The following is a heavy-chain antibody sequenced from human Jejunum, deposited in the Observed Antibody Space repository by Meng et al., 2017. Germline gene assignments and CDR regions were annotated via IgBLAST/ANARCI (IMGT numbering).Heavy chain of an antibody. CDR3: ARDHSTGTTAYDY. J-gene: IGHJ4*01. D-gene: IGHD1-7*01. CDR1: GFTFGYFY. Sequence: GQLVEVGVGWVEPGGSLRPSCAASGFTFGYFYMGWSRQAPGKGLEWISYISGRGDFTRDAESVRGRFTISRDNAKNSLFLQMNSLTAEDTAVYYCARDHSTGTTAYDYWGHGTLVTVSS. CDR2: ISGRGDFT. V-gene: IGHV3-11*01.